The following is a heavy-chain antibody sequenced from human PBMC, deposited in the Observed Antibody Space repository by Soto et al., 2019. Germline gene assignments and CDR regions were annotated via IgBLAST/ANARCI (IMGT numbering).Heavy chain of an antibody. CDR2: INAGNGDT. CDR1: GYTFTSYA. D-gene: IGHD6-13*01. V-gene: IGHV1-3*01. CDR3: VRRHVSATGIDWFDP. Sequence: ASVKVSCKASGYTFTSYAMHWVRQAPGQRLEWMGWINAGNGDTKYSEKLQGRVTFTRDTSASTAYMELSSLRSEDTAVYYCVRRHVSATGIDWFDPWGQGTLVTVSS. J-gene: IGHJ5*02.